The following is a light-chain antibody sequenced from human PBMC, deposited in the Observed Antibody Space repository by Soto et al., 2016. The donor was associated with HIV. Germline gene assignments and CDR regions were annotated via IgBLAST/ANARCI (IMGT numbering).Light chain of an antibody. Sequence: SSELTQDPAVSVALGQTVNITCQGDSLRTFYASWYQQKPGQAPVLVMYGKGNRPSGIPARFSGSSSGNTASLTITGAQAEDEADYFCNSRDSSGNPRFGGGTKLTVL. CDR2: GKG. J-gene: IGLJ2*01. V-gene: IGLV3-19*01. CDR1: SLRTFY. CDR3: NSRDSSGNPR.